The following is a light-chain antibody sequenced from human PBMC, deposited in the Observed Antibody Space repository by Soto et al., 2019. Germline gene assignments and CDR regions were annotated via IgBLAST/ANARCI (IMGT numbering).Light chain of an antibody. CDR2: WAS. V-gene: IGKV4-1*01. Sequence: DIVMTQSPDSLAVSLGERATINCKSSQSVLYSSNNKNYLAWYQQKPGQPPKLLFYWASTRESGVPDRFSGSGSGTDVTLTISSLQAEDVAVYYCQQYYSTPPTFGQGTKLEIK. CDR1: QSVLYSSNNKNY. J-gene: IGKJ2*01. CDR3: QQYYSTPPT.